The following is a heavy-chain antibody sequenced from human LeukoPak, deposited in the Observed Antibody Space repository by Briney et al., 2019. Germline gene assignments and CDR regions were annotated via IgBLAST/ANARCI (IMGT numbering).Heavy chain of an antibody. CDR3: AKDLKPTLNFYYMDV. V-gene: IGHV3-9*03. D-gene: IGHD1-14*01. CDR2: ISWNSGRI. J-gene: IGHJ6*03. Sequence: GGSLRLSCAASGFTFSSYSMNWVRQAPGKGLEWVSGISWNSGRIDYAASVKGRFTISRDNAKNSLYLEMNSLRAEDMALYYCAKDLKPTLNFYYMDVWGKGTTVTVSS. CDR1: GFTFSSYS.